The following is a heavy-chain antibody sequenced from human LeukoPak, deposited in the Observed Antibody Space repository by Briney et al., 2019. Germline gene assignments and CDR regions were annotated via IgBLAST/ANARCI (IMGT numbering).Heavy chain of an antibody. D-gene: IGHD6-19*01. CDR2: MYYTGST. CDR3: ARRPQWLIYAMGV. J-gene: IGHJ6*02. CDR1: GGSISSSSNY. V-gene: IGHV4-39*01. Sequence: SETLSLTCTVSGGSISSSSNYWGWIRHPPGKGLEWIGSMYYTGSTYYNPSLKSRVTISVDTSKTQFPLKLSSVTAADTAVYYCARRPQWLIYAMGVWGQGTTVTVSS.